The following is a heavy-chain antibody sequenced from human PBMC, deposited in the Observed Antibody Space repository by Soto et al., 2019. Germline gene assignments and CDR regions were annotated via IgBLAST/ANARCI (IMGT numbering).Heavy chain of an antibody. Sequence: EVQLVESGGGLIQPGGSLRLSCAASGFNVSVNYMNWIRQAPGKGLEWVSVINGGGSTNYADSVRGRFTISRYTSKNTLSLQMNSLRAEDTAVYYCVRENYYYGMDVWGQVTTVIVSS. CDR2: INGGGST. J-gene: IGHJ6*02. CDR3: VRENYYYGMDV. CDR1: GFNVSVNY. V-gene: IGHV3-53*01.